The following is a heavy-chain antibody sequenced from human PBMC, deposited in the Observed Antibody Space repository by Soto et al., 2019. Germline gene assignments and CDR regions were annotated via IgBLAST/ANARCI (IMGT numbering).Heavy chain of an antibody. D-gene: IGHD4-17*01. Sequence: QVQLQESGPGLLKPSETLSLTCSVSGGSVSNKTYYWSWIRQPPGQRLEWIGYVYYSGTTNYNPPLKSRVTISGDTSKNQFSLRLSSVTTADTALYYCARTTAVPNTLRSRYFFDYWGQGTLVTVSS. CDR3: ARTTAVPNTLRSRYFFDY. CDR1: GGSVSNKTYY. CDR2: VYYSGTT. J-gene: IGHJ4*02. V-gene: IGHV4-61*01.